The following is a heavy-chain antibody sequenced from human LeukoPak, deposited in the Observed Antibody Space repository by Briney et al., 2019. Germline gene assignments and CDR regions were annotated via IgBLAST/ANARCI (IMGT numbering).Heavy chain of an antibody. CDR2: IYHSGNT. J-gene: IGHJ1*01. V-gene: IGHV4-61*01. D-gene: IGHD3-22*01. CDR3: ARDRNYYDSSGYYFAN. Sequence: PSETLSLTCTVSGGSVSSGSSFWSWIRQPPGKGLEWIGYIYHSGNTNYNPSLKSRVTISVDTSKSQLSLKLNSVTAANTAVYYCARDRNYYDSSGYYFANWGXGTLVTVSS. CDR1: GGSVSSGSSF.